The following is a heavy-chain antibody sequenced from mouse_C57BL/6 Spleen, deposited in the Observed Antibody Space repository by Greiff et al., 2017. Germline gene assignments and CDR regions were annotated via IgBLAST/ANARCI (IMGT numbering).Heavy chain of an antibody. CDR1: GYTFTDYY. D-gene: IGHD2-5*01. Sequence: VQLQQSGPELVKPGASVKISCKASGYTFTDYYMNWVKQSHGNSLEWIGDINPNNGGTSYNQKFKGKATLTVDKSSSPAYMELRILTSEDSAVYYCARGYKAYSNYGDFDYWGQGTTLTVSS. J-gene: IGHJ2*01. CDR3: ARGYKAYSNYGDFDY. CDR2: INPNNGGT. V-gene: IGHV1-26*01.